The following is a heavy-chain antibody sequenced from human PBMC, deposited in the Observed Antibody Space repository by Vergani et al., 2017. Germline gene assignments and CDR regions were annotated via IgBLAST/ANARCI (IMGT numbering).Heavy chain of an antibody. Sequence: EVQLVQSGAEVKKPGESLKISCQISGYCFTNYWIGWVRQMPGKGLEWMGIIHPADSDTRHSPSFQGQVTISVDKSISTAYLQRSSLRASDRAIYYCARLNGRDSSGSKYFDYWGQGTLVTVSS. V-gene: IGHV5-51*01. CDR2: IHPADSDT. CDR1: GYCFTNYW. D-gene: IGHD3-22*01. J-gene: IGHJ4*02. CDR3: ARLNGRDSSGSKYFDY.